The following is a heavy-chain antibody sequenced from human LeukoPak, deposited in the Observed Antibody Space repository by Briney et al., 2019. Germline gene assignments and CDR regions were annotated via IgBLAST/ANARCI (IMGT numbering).Heavy chain of an antibody. D-gene: IGHD3-16*01. V-gene: IGHV3-23*01. Sequence: GGSLRLSCAASGFTFSTYAMNWVRQAPGKGLEWVSTISGSGGTPHYADSVKGRFTISRDNSKNTLHLQMNSLRAEDTAVYYCAKGGDLITYFDYWGRGTLVTVSS. CDR2: ISGSGGTP. CDR3: AKGGDLITYFDY. CDR1: GFTFSTYA. J-gene: IGHJ4*02.